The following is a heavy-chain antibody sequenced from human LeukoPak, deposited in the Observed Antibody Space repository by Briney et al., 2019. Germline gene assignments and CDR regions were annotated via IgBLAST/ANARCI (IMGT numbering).Heavy chain of an antibody. CDR3: ARDVGLYRSSSPPFDY. Sequence: SQTLSLTCAISGDSVSSNSAAWNWIRQSPSRGLEWLGGTYYRSKWYNAYAVSVKSRITINPDTSKNQFSLQLNSVTPEDTTVYYCARDVGLYRSSSPPFDYWGQGTLVTVSS. V-gene: IGHV6-1*01. CDR2: TYYRSKWYN. D-gene: IGHD6-6*01. CDR1: GDSVSSNSAA. J-gene: IGHJ4*02.